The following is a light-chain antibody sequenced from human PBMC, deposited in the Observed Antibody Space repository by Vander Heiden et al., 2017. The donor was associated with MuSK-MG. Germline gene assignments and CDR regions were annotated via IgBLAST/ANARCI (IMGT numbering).Light chain of an antibody. CDR1: QSISSK. CDR2: AAS. Sequence: IPLTHSPSSLSASVGDRVTITCRASQSISSKLNWYQQKPGKAPKLLIYAASSLQSGVPSRFSGSGSGTDFTLTISSLQPEDFATYYCQQSYSTPQGFGGGTKVEIK. CDR3: QQSYSTPQG. V-gene: IGKV1-39*01. J-gene: IGKJ4*01.